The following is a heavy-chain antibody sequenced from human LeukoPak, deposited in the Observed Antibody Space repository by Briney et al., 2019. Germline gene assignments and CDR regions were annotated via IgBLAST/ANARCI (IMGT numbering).Heavy chain of an antibody. J-gene: IGHJ6*03. CDR1: GGSISSSSYY. V-gene: IGHV4-39*07. D-gene: IGHD3-10*01. CDR2: IYYSGST. Sequence: SETLSLTCTVSGGSISSSSYYWGWIRQPPGKGLEWIGSIYYSGSTYYNPSLKSRVTISVDKSKNQFSLKLSSVTAADTAVYYCAREKVGNTSGYYYYMDVWGKGTTVTVSS. CDR3: AREKVGNTSGYYYYMDV.